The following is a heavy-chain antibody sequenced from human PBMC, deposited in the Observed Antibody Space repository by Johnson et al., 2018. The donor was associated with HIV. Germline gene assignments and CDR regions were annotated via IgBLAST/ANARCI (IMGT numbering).Heavy chain of an antibody. CDR3: AKMTTVTPLLRFDAFDI. CDR1: GFTFNDYY. V-gene: IGHV3-30*18. D-gene: IGHD4-11*01. J-gene: IGHJ3*02. Sequence: QVQLVESGGGLVKPGGSLRLSCTASGFTFNDYYMTWVRQAPGKGLEWVASISYDGGNKYYADSVRGRITISRDNSKNILYLQMNSLRPEDTAVYYCAKMTTVTPLLRFDAFDIWGQGTMVTVSS. CDR2: ISYDGGNK.